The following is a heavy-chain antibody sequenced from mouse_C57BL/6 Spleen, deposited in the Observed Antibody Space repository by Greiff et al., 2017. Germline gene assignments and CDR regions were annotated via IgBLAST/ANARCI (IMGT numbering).Heavy chain of an antibody. CDR1: GYTFTSYW. CDR2: IYPGSGST. CDR3: AREGSHYYFDY. Sequence: VKLQESGAELVKPGASVKMSCKASGYTFTSYWITWVKQRPGQGLEWIGDIYPGSGSTNYNEKFKSKATLTVDTSSSTAYMQLSSLTSEDSAVYYCAREGSHYYFDYWGQGTTLTVSS. D-gene: IGHD1-1*01. V-gene: IGHV1-55*01. J-gene: IGHJ2*01.